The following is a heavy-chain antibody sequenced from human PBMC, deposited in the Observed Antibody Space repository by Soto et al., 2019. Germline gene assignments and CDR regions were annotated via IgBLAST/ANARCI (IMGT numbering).Heavy chain of an antibody. J-gene: IGHJ4*02. V-gene: IGHV3-74*01. CDR1: GFTFGSYW. CDR3: ASGHSGYDLNY. D-gene: IGHD5-12*01. Sequence: PGGSLRLSCAASGFTFGSYWVHWVRQAPGKGLVWVSRTNSDGSSTSYADSVKGRFTISRDNAKNTLYLQMNSLRAEDTAVYYCASGHSGYDLNYWGQGTLVTVS. CDR2: TNSDGSST.